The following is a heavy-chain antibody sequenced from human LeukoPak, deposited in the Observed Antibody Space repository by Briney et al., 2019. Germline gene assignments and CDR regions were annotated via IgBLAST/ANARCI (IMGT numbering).Heavy chain of an antibody. CDR1: GVTVSSSY. D-gene: IGHD2/OR15-2a*01. CDR3: TRDSTTWARSGY. CDR2: INSDGTT. Sequence: GRSLTLSCAAPGVTVSSSYMGWVRQAPRKGLEWVSVINSDGTTYYADSVKGRFTASRDPFKNTLSLQMSSLRVEDTAVYYCTRDSTTWARSGYWGQGTLVTVSS. V-gene: IGHV3-66*01. J-gene: IGHJ4*02.